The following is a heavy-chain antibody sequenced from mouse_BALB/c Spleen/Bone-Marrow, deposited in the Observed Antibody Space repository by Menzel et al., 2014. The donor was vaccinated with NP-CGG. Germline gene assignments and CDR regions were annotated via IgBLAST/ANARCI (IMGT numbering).Heavy chain of an antibody. J-gene: IGHJ4*01. CDR2: IRNKANGYTT. Sequence: EVQRVESGGGLVQPGGSLRLSCATSGFTFTDYYMSWVRQPPGKALEWLGFIRNKANGYTTEHSASVKGRFTISRDNSQSILYLQMNTLRAEDSATYYXXXXXXYVDYWGQATSVTVSS. CDR3: XXXXXYVDY. V-gene: IGHV7-3*02. D-gene: IGHD2-1*01. CDR1: GFTFTDYY.